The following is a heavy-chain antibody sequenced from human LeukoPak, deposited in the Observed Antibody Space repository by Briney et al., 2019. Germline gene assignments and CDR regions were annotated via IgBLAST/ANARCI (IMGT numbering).Heavy chain of an antibody. CDR1: GGSISSYY. J-gene: IGHJ4*02. CDR3: ASTGVRGVITPDY. Sequence: SETLSLTCTVSGGSISSYYWSWIRQPPGKGLEWIGYIYYSGSTNHNPSLKSRVTISVDTSKNQFSLKLSSVTAADTAVYYCASTGVRGVITPDYWGQGTLVTVSS. D-gene: IGHD3-10*01. CDR2: IYYSGST. V-gene: IGHV4-59*01.